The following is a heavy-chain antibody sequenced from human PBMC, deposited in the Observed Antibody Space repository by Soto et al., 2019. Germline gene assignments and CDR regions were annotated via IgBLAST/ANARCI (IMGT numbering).Heavy chain of an antibody. CDR3: ARLRGLEFYFDY. V-gene: IGHV4-4*02. D-gene: IGHD3-3*01. CDR1: GGSISSSNW. CDR2: IYHSGST. J-gene: IGHJ4*02. Sequence: SETLSLTCAVSGGSISSSNWWSWVRQPPGKGLEWTGEIYHSGSTNYNPSPKSRVTISVDKSKNQFSLKLSSVTAADTAVYYCARLRGLEFYFDYWGQGTLVTVSS.